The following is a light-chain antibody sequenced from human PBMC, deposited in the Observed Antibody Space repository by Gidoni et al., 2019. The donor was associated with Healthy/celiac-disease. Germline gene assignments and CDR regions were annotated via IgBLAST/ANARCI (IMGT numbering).Light chain of an antibody. CDR3: QQSYSTPTT. Sequence: IQMTQSPSSLSASVGDRVTITCRASQSISSFLNWYQQRPGKAPRLLIYAASSLQSGVPSRFSGSGSGTHFTLTISSLQPEDFATYYCQQSYSTPTTFGQGTKLEIK. CDR2: AAS. J-gene: IGKJ2*01. V-gene: IGKV1-39*01. CDR1: QSISSF.